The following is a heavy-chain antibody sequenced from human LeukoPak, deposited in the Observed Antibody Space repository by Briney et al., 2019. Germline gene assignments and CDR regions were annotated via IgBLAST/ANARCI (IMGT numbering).Heavy chain of an antibody. Sequence: PGRSLRLSCAASGFTFSSYAMHWVRQAPGKGLEWVAVISYDGSNKYYADSVKGRFTISRDNSKNTLYLQMNSLRAEDTAVYYCARDNGDKDSPPYYYMDVWGKGTTVTVSS. CDR1: GFTFSSYA. CDR2: ISYDGSNK. V-gene: IGHV3-30*04. J-gene: IGHJ6*03. D-gene: IGHD2-8*01. CDR3: ARDNGDKDSPPYYYMDV.